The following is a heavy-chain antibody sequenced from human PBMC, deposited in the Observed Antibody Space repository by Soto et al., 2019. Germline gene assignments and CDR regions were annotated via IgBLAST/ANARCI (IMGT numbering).Heavy chain of an antibody. CDR2: ISGSGGST. J-gene: IGHJ6*02. V-gene: IGHV3-23*01. CDR1: GFTFSSYA. CDR3: ENMGWLKSGMDV. Sequence: GGSLRLSCAASGFTFSSYAMSWVRQAPGKGLEWVSAISGSGGSTYYADSVKGRFTISRDNSKNTLYLQMNSLRAEDTAVYYCENMGWLKSGMDVWGQGTTVTVSS. D-gene: IGHD3-9*01.